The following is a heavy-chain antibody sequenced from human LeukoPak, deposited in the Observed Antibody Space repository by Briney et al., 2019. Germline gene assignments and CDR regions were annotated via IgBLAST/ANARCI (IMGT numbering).Heavy chain of an antibody. V-gene: IGHV3-15*01. CDR2: IKSKTDGGTT. D-gene: IGHD1-20*01. Sequence: RGSLRLSCAASGFSFSNAWMSWVRQAPGKGLEWIGRIKSKTDGGTTDYAAPVKGRFTISRDDSKNTLFLQMNSLRTEDTAVYYCTTDGGIYNWNDGTYWGQGTLVTVSS. J-gene: IGHJ4*02. CDR1: GFSFSNAW. CDR3: TTDGGIYNWNDGTY.